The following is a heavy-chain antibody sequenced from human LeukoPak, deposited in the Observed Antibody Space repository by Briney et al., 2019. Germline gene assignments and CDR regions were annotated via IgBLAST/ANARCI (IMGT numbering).Heavy chain of an antibody. V-gene: IGHV4-39*07. CDR2: IYYSGST. Sequence: SETLSLTCTVSGGSISSSSYYWGWIRQPPGKGLEWIGSIYYSGSTYYNPSLKSRVTISVDTSKNQFSLKLSSVTAADTAVYYCARSTRLGELSLYPLYYFDYWGQGTLVTVSS. CDR3: ARSTRLGELSLYPLYYFDY. CDR1: GGSISSSSYY. J-gene: IGHJ4*02. D-gene: IGHD3-16*02.